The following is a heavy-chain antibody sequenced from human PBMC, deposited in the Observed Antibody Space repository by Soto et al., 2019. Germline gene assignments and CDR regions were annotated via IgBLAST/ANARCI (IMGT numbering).Heavy chain of an antibody. V-gene: IGHV4-59*01. Sequence: SETLSLTCTVSGGSISSYYWSWIRQPPGKGLEWIGYIYYSGSTNYNPSLKSRVTISVDTSKNQFSLKLSSVTAADTAVYYCARGHSGAWSYYKKPFDYWGQGTLVTVSS. J-gene: IGHJ4*02. CDR2: IYYSGST. D-gene: IGHD3-10*01. CDR3: ARGHSGAWSYYKKPFDY. CDR1: GGSISSYY.